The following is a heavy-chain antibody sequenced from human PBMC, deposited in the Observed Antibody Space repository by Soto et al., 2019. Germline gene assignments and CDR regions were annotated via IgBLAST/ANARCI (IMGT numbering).Heavy chain of an antibody. Sequence: PSETLSLTRDVSGDNIITVGYTCTWIRQPPGKALEWIGHTYHSGNPYHNPSLKSRVIISVDRSKNQFSLKVSSVTATDTAVYYCARHVNLPLAGTGFDSWGRGTLVTVSS. CDR3: ARHVNLPLAGTGFDS. CDR2: TYHSGNP. CDR1: GDNIITVGYT. J-gene: IGHJ4*02. V-gene: IGHV4-30-2*01. D-gene: IGHD6-19*01.